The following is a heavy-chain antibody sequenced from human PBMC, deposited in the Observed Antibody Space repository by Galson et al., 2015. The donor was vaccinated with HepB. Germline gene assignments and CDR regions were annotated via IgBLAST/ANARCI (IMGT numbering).Heavy chain of an antibody. J-gene: IGHJ3*02. D-gene: IGHD3-10*01. V-gene: IGHV3-23*01. CDR3: SKDQYYYGSGYDDAFDI. CDR2: ISGRGGST. CDR1: GFTLSTYA. Sequence: SQRLSCAASGFTLSTYAMSWVRQAPGKGLDWVSTISGRGGSTYYADPVQRRFTISRDNSKNTLYLQMNSLRAEDTAVYYCSKDQYYYGSGYDDAFDIWGQGTMVTVSS.